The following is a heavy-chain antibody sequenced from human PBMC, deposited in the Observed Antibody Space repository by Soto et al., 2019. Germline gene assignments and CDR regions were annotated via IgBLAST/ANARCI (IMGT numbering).Heavy chain of an antibody. V-gene: IGHV3-11*05. CDR2: ISSSSSYT. CDR3: ATGQYYYDSSGYYYR. J-gene: IGHJ5*02. D-gene: IGHD3-22*01. Sequence: QVQLVESGGGLVKPGGSLRLSCAASGFTFSDYYMSWIRQAPGKGLEWVSYISSSSSYTNYADSVKGRFTISRDNAKTSLYLQMNSLRAEDTAVYYCATGQYYYDSSGYYYRWGQGTLVTVSS. CDR1: GFTFSDYY.